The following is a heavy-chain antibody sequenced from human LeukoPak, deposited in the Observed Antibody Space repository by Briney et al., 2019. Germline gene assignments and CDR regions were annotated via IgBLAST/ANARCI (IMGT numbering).Heavy chain of an antibody. CDR2: ISSSSSYI. CDR1: GFTFSSYS. V-gene: IGHV3-21*01. CDR3: ARDRGDSYGSTTYYFDY. D-gene: IGHD5-18*01. Sequence: PGGSLRLSCAASGFTFSSYSMNWVRQAPGKGLEWVSSISSSSSYIYYAHSVTGRFTISRDNAKNSLYLQMNSLRAEDTAVYYCARDRGDSYGSTTYYFDYWGQGTLVTVSS. J-gene: IGHJ4*02.